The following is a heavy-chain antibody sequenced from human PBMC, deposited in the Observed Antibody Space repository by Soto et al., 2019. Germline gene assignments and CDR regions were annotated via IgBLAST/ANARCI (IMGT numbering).Heavy chain of an antibody. CDR3: ARALGVYFDY. J-gene: IGHJ4*02. V-gene: IGHV6-1*01. Sequence: SQTLSLTCAISGDSVSSIRATWNWIRQSPSRGLEWLGRTYYRSKWSYDYALSVKGRMTINPDTSKSQFSLHLNSVTPEDAAVYYCARALGVYFDYWAQGTLVTVSS. D-gene: IGHD2-8*01. CDR1: GDSVSSIRAT. CDR2: TYYRSKWSY.